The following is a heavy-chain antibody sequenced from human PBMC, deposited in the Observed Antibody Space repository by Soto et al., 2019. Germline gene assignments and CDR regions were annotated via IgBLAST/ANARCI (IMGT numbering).Heavy chain of an antibody. D-gene: IGHD6-19*01. CDR2: NYYSGST. J-gene: IGHJ6*02. V-gene: IGHV4-59*01. CDR3: ATQWPRDYYYYGMDV. CDR1: GGSISSYY. Sequence: QVQLQESGPGLVKPSETLSLTCAVSGGSISSYYWSWLRQPPGKGLEWIGYNYYSGSTNYNHSLKSPVTLSVDTSKNQFSLKRSSVTAADTAVYYGATQWPRDYYYYGMDVWGQGTTVTVSS.